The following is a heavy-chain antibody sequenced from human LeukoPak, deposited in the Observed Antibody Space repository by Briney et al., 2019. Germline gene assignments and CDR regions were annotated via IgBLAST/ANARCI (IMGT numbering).Heavy chain of an antibody. V-gene: IGHV3-23*01. J-gene: IGHJ4*02. Sequence: PGGSLRLSCAASGFTFSSYAMSWVRQAPGKGLEWVSAISGSGGSTYYADSVKGRFTISRDNSKNTLYLQMNSLRAEDTAVYYCARRRGSLYYFDYWGQGTLVTVSS. D-gene: IGHD3-16*01. CDR2: ISGSGGST. CDR3: ARRRGSLYYFDY. CDR1: GFTFSSYA.